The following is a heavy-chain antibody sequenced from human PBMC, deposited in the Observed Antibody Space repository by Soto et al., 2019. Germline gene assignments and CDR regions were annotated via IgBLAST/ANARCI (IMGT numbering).Heavy chain of an antibody. CDR1: GGSISGYY. CDR3: ARNYNSGSYPLDY. Sequence: PSETLSLTCTVSGGSISGYYWSWIRQPPGKELQYIGYIYYSGSTNYNPSLQSRVTMSVDTSKNQFSLKLNSVTAADTAVYYCARNYNSGSYPLDYWGQGTLVT. CDR2: IYYSGST. J-gene: IGHJ4*02. D-gene: IGHD3-10*01. V-gene: IGHV4-59*08.